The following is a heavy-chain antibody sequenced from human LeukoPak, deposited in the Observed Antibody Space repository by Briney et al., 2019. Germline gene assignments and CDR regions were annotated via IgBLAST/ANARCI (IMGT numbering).Heavy chain of an antibody. J-gene: IGHJ2*01. CDR3: ARGRQGAKTRYFDL. D-gene: IGHD1-26*01. CDR1: GIIFSNYA. Sequence: GGSLRLSCAASGIIFSNYAMHWVREGPGGGVECVSTISSVGGSTYYANSVKGRFTISRGNSKNTLYLQMGSLRAEDMAVYYCARGRQGAKTRYFDLWGRGTRVTVSS. CDR2: ISSVGGST. V-gene: IGHV3-64*01.